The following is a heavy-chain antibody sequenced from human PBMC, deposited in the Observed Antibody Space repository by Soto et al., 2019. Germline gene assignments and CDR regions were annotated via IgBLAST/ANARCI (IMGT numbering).Heavy chain of an antibody. V-gene: IGHV4-39*01. CDR1: GVSISSTSSF. J-gene: IGHJ4*02. D-gene: IGHD2-15*01. CDR2: IYYSGST. Sequence: QLQLQESGPGLVKPSETLSLTCTVSGVSISSTSSFWGWIRQPPGKGLEWIGSIYYSGSTYYNPSLKSRVTISVDTSKNQFSLNLSSVTAADTAVYYCARPGGSGYLAYWGQGTRVTVSS. CDR3: ARPGGSGYLAY.